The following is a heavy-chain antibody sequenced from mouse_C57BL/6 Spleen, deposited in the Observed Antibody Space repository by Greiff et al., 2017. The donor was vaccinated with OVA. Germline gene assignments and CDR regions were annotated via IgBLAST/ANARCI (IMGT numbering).Heavy chain of an antibody. CDR1: GFTFSSYT. J-gene: IGHJ2*01. D-gene: IGHD4-1*01. Sequence: EVQGVESGGGLVKPGGSLKLSCAASGFTFSSYTMSWVRQTPEKRLEWVATISGGGGNTYYPDSVKGRVTISRDNAKNTLYLQMSSLRSEDTALYYCARRYWDGGFDYWGQGTTLTVSS. V-gene: IGHV5-9*01. CDR3: ARRYWDGGFDY. CDR2: ISGGGGNT.